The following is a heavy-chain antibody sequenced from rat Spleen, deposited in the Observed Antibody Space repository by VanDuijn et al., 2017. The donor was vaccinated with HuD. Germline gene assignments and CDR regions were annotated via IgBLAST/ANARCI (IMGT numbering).Heavy chain of an antibody. J-gene: IGHJ1*01. CDR2: ISYSGST. V-gene: IGHV3-1*01. CDR3: ARYPLRIPYWYFDF. CDR1: GYSITSNY. Sequence: EVQLQESGPGLVKPSQSLSLTCSVTGYSITSNYWGWIRKFPGNKMEWIEHISYSGSTSYNPLLKSRISITRDTSKNQFFLQLNSVTTENTATYYCARYPLRIPYWYFDFWGPGTMVTVSS. D-gene: IGHD2-2*01.